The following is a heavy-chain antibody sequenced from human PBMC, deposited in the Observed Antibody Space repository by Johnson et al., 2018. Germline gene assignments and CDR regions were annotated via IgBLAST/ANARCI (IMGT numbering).Heavy chain of an antibody. D-gene: IGHD2-8*01. CDR3: AQISCAGVRCPSYYYGMGV. V-gene: IGHV3-73*01. J-gene: IGHJ6*02. Sequence: VQLVESGGDLVQPGGSLKLSCAASGFTFSGSAMHWVRQASGKGLEWVGRIRSKANNYATVYAASVKGRFTISRDDSKNTAYLHMHSLSADDAAIYYCAQISCAGVRCPSYYYGMGVWGQGTTVIVSS. CDR2: IRSKANNYAT. CDR1: GFTFSGSA.